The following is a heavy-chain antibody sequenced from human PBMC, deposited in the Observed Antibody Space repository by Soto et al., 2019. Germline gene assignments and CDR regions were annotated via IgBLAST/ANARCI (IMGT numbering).Heavy chain of an antibody. CDR2: INPSGGST. CDR1: GYTFTSYY. V-gene: IGHV1-46*01. J-gene: IGHJ6*02. D-gene: IGHD6-6*01. CDR3: ARESTSSIAAHTDYYYSYGMEV. Sequence: ASVKVSCKASGYTFTSYYMHWVRQAAGQGREWMGIINPSGGSTSYAQKFQGRVTMTRDTSTSTVYMELSSLRSEDTAVYYCARESTSSIAAHTDYYYSYGMEVWGQGTTVTVSS.